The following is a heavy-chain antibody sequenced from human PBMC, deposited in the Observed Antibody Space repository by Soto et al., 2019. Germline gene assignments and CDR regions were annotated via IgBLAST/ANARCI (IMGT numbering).Heavy chain of an antibody. CDR2: ISGSGGST. Sequence: SGGSLRLSCAASGFTFSSYAMSWVRQAPGKGLEWVSAISGSGGSTYYADSVKGRFTISRDNSKNTLYLQMNSLRAEDTAVYYCAKDGMVRGVPLFDPWGQGTLVTVSS. J-gene: IGHJ5*02. CDR1: GFTFSSYA. CDR3: AKDGMVRGVPLFDP. D-gene: IGHD3-10*01. V-gene: IGHV3-23*01.